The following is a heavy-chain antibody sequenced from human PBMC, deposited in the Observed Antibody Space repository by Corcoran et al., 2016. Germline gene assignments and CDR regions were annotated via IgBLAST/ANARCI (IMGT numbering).Heavy chain of an antibody. Sequence: EVQLVQSGAEMKKPGESLKISCKGSGYSFTSYWIGWVRQMPGKGLELMAIIYPGDSDIRYSPSFQGQVTISAEKSSSTAYLPWSSLKASDTAMYYWARLDGRIGYFRDYWGHGTLVTVSS. CDR2: IYPGDSDI. D-gene: IGHD5-12*01. V-gene: IGHV5-51*01. CDR3: ARLDGRIGYFRDY. J-gene: IGHJ4*01. CDR1: GYSFTSYW.